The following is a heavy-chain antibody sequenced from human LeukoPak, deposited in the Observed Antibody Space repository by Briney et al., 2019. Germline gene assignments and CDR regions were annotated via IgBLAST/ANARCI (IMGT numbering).Heavy chain of an antibody. CDR2: ISYDGKDK. V-gene: IGHV3-30*04. D-gene: IGHD3-10*01. CDR3: ASGYGSGSYYNQGDDY. Sequence: GGSLRLSCAASGFSFSRSAMHWVRQPPGKGLEWVAIISYDGKDKDCADSVKGRFIISRDNSKNTLYLQMNSLRAEDTALYYCASGYGSGSYYNQGDDYWGQGTLVTVSS. CDR1: GFSFSRSA. J-gene: IGHJ4*02.